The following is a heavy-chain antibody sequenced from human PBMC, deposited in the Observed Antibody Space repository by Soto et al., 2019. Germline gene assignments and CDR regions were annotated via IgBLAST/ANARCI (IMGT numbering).Heavy chain of an antibody. D-gene: IGHD1-1*01. CDR1: GGSISSYY. CDR3: ARGKLERRPTPFDY. CDR2: IYYSGST. Sequence: TLSLTCTVSGGSISSYYWSWIRQPPGKGLEWIGYIYYSGSTNYNPSLKSRVTISVDTSKNQFSLKLSSVTAADTAVYYCARGKLERRPTPFDYWGQGTLVTVSS. J-gene: IGHJ4*02. V-gene: IGHV4-59*01.